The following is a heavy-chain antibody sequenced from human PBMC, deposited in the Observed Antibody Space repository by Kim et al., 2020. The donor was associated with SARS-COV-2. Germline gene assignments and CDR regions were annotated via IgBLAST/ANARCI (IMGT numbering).Heavy chain of an antibody. Sequence: GGSLRLSFAASGFTFSYYWMSWVRQAPGKGLEWVANIKEDGSETYYVASVRGRFTISRDNAKNSLYLQMNSLRSEDTAVYYCARRGTYLIDYWGQGTLVTVSS. CDR2: IKEDGSET. CDR1: GFTFSYYW. J-gene: IGHJ4*02. CDR3: ARRGTYLIDY. V-gene: IGHV3-7*01.